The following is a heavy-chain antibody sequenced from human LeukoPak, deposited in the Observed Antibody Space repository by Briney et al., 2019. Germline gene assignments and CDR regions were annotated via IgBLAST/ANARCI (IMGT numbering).Heavy chain of an antibody. D-gene: IGHD1-26*01. CDR2: VIPVLGTK. V-gene: IGHV1-69*05. CDR1: GTTFSRSA. Sequence: SVKVSCKASGTTFSRSAISWVRQAPGQGLEWMGGVIPVLGTKNYAQKFQDRASITTDESTSTAYMEVSSLRSVDTAVYYCARDDGSATLGFDSWGQGNLFTASP. J-gene: IGHJ4*02. CDR3: ARDDGSATLGFDS.